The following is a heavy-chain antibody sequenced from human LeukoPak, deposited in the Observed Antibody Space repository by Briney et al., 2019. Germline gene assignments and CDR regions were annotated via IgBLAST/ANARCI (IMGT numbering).Heavy chain of an antibody. CDR3: ARGAVVGATTGLDFDY. J-gene: IGHJ4*02. V-gene: IGHV4-34*01. CDR1: GGSLSGYY. CDR2: INHGGST. D-gene: IGHD1-26*01. Sequence: PSEALSLTCAVYGGSLSGYYWSWIRQPPGKGLEWIGEINHGGSTNYNPSLKSRVTISVDTSKDQFSLKLSSVTAADTAVYYCARGAVVGATTGLDFDYWGQGTLVTVSS.